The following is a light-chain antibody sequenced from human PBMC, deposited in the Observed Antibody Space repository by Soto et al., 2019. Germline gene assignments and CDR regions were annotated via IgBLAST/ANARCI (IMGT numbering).Light chain of an antibody. CDR3: ISYTSSNSWV. Sequence: QSALTQPASVSGSPGQSITISCTGTTNDVGGYNFVSWYQQHPGKAPKLLIYEVSNRPSGVSNRFSGSRSGNTASLTISGLQADDEADYYCISYTSSNSWVFGGGTKVTVL. J-gene: IGLJ3*02. CDR1: TNDVGGYNF. CDR2: EVS. V-gene: IGLV2-14*01.